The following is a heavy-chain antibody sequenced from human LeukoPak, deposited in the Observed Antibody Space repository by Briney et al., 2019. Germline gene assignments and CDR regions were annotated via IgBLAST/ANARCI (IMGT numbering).Heavy chain of an antibody. CDR3: AADSRSYFYYGMDV. CDR2: IIPIFGTA. J-gene: IGHJ6*02. V-gene: IGHV1-69*13. CDR1: GGTFSSYA. D-gene: IGHD3-22*01. Sequence: SVKVSCKASGGTFSSYAISWVRQAPGQGLEWMGGIIPIFGTANYAQKFQGRVTITADESTSTAYMELSSLGSEDTAVYYCAADSRSYFYYGMDVWGQGTTVTVSS.